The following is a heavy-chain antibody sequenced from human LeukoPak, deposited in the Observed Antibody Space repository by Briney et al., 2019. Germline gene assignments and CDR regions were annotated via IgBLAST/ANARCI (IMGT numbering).Heavy chain of an antibody. Sequence: ASVKVSCRASGYTFTGYYMHWVRQAPGQGLEWMGRINPNSGGANYAQKFQGRVTITRDTSASTAYIELRSLRSEDTAMYYCARGSTSDWPLDHWGQETLVTISS. D-gene: IGHD2-2*01. V-gene: IGHV1-2*06. J-gene: IGHJ4*02. CDR3: ARGSTSDWPLDH. CDR1: GYTFTGYY. CDR2: INPNSGGA.